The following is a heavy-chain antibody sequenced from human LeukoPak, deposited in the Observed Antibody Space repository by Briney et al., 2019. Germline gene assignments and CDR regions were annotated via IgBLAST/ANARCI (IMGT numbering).Heavy chain of an antibody. Sequence: ASVKVSCKASGYTFTNYDINWVRQATGQGLEWMGWMNPNSGNTGCAQKFQGRVTITRNTSINTAYMELSSLRSEDTAVYYCARASNLYYYYYMDVWGKGTTVTVSS. CDR3: ARASNLYYYYYMDV. CDR2: MNPNSGNT. V-gene: IGHV1-8*03. CDR1: GYTFTNYD. J-gene: IGHJ6*03.